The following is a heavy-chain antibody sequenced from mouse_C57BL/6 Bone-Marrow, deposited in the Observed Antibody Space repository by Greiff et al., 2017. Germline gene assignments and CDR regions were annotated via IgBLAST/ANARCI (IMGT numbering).Heavy chain of an antibody. V-gene: IGHV1-64*01. CDR3: ARRVCLIYDGLYFDV. Sequence: QVQLQQPGAELVKPGASVKLSCKASGYTFTSYWMHWVKQRPGQGLEWIGMIHPNSGSTNYNEKFKSKATLTVDTSSSTAYMQLSSLTSEDSAVYYCARRVCLIYDGLYFDVWGTGTTVTVSS. CDR1: GYTFTSYW. D-gene: IGHD2-3*01. CDR2: IHPNSGST. J-gene: IGHJ1*03.